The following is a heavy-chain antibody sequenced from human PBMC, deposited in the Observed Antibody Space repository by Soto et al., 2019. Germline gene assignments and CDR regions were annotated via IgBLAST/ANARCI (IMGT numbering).Heavy chain of an antibody. Sequence: EVQLVESGGGLVQPGGSLKLSCAASGFTFSGSALHWVRQASGKGLEWVGRIRSKGNNYATAYGASLKGRFTISRDDSKNTAYLKISSLNAEDTAVYYCSRQASDFWSGKPEYYMDVWGKGTKVTVSS. D-gene: IGHD3-3*01. J-gene: IGHJ6*03. CDR1: GFTFSGSA. CDR3: SRQASDFWSGKPEYYMDV. V-gene: IGHV3-73*01. CDR2: IRSKGNNYAT.